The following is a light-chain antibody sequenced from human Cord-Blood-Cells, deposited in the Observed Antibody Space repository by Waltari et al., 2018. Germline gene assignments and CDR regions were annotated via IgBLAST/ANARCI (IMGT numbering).Light chain of an antibody. CDR3: CSYAGSSTFWV. CDR2: EVS. Sequence: QSALTQPASVSGSPGQSITISCPGTSSDVGSYNLVSLYQQHPGKAPKLMIYEVSKRPSGVSNRFSGSKSGNTASLTISGLQAEDEADYYCCSYAGSSTFWVFGGGTKLTVL. J-gene: IGLJ2*01. CDR1: SSDVGSYNL. V-gene: IGLV2-23*02.